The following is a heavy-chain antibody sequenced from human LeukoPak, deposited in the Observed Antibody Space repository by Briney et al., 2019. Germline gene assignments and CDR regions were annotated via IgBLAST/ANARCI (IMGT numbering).Heavy chain of an antibody. CDR2: INPNSGGT. J-gene: IGHJ5*02. CDR1: GYTFTGYY. D-gene: IGHD6-13*01. CDR3: ARDFWGIAAAGYFWFDP. V-gene: IGHV1-2*02. Sequence: GDSVKVSCKASGYTFTGYYMHWVRQAPGQGLEWMGWINPNSGGTNYAQKFQGRVTMTRDTSISTAYMELSRLRSDDTAVYYCARDFWGIAAAGYFWFDPWGQGTLVSVS.